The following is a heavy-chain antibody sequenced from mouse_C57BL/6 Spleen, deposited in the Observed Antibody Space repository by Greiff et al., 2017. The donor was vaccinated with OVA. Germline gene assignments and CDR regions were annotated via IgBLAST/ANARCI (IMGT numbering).Heavy chain of an antibody. D-gene: IGHD2-5*01. CDR1: GYTFTSYW. V-gene: IGHV1-61*01. J-gene: IGHJ3*01. Sequence: VQLQQPGAELVRPGSSVKLSCKASGYTFTSYWMDWVKPRPGQGLEWIGNIYPSDSETHYNQKFKDKATLTVDKSSSTAYMQLSSLTSEDSAVYYCARREYYSIAWFAYWGQGTLVTVSA. CDR3: ARREYYSIAWFAY. CDR2: IYPSDSET.